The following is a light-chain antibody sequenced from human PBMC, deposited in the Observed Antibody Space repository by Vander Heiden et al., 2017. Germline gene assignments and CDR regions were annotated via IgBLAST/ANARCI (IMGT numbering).Light chain of an antibody. CDR1: QIVNNGF. CDR3: QEYGSSPT. J-gene: IGKJ5*01. V-gene: IGKV3-20*01. Sequence: EIVLTQSPGTLSLSPGDRVTLSCRASQIVNNGFLTWYQQTPGQAPRLLNYDTYSRATGLPDRCSGSWSGTDFTLIISRLEPEDFAVYYCQEYGSSPTFGQGTRLEMK. CDR2: DTY.